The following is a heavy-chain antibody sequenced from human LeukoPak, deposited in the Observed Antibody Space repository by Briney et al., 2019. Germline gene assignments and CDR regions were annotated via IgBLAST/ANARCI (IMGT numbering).Heavy chain of an antibody. V-gene: IGHV1-69*01. CDR3: ARAYGPIAPPDY. J-gene: IGHJ4*02. CDR2: IIPIFGTA. CDR1: GGTFSSYA. D-gene: IGHD3-10*01. Sequence: SVKVSCKASGGTFSSYAISWVRQAPGQGLEWMGGIIPIFGTANYAQKFQGRVTITADESTSTTYMELSSLRSEDTAVYYCARAYGPIAPPDYWGQGTLVTVSS.